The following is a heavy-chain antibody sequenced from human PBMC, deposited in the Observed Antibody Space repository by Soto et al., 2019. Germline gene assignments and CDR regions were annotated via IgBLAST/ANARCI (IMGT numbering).Heavy chain of an antibody. D-gene: IGHD2-8*01. J-gene: IGHJ4*02. Sequence: GXTLVTTTQTLTXNCPLPAVSLSTNGEGLVWIRQLPVKPLEWLAVIYWNEDKRYSRYMKSRLSITKDNSKNQVVLTMTTMATVEKATYYCVHTVMVHTITGGHYYDYWGPGTLVTVSA. CDR1: AVSLSTNGEG. CDR2: IYWNEDK. V-gene: IGHV2-5*01. CDR3: VHTVMVHTITGGHYYDY.